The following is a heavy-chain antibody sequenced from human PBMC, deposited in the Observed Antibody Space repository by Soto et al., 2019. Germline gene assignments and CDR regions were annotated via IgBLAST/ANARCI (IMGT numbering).Heavy chain of an antibody. CDR2: INPSGGST. V-gene: IGHV1-46*01. CDR3: AKWTPGYYFDY. CDR1: GYTFTSYY. J-gene: IGHJ4*02. D-gene: IGHD2-8*01. Sequence: GASVKVSCKASGYTFTSYYIHWVRQAPGQGLEWMGKINPSGGSTSYAQKYQGRVTMTRDTSTSTVYMELSSLRSEDTAVYYCAKWTPGYYFDYWGQGTLVTVSS.